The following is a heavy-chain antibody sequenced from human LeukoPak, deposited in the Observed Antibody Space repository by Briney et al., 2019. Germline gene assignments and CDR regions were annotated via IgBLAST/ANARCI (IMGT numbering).Heavy chain of an antibody. Sequence: SVKVSCKASGYTFTSYGISWVRQAPGQGLEWMGGIIPIFGTANYAQKFQGRVTITADESTSTAYMELSSLRSEDTAVYYCASTDYYGSGSRGYYYYYMDVWGKGTTVTISS. CDR1: GYTFTSYG. CDR2: IIPIFGTA. CDR3: ASTDYYGSGSRGYYYYYMDV. J-gene: IGHJ6*03. D-gene: IGHD3-10*01. V-gene: IGHV1-69*13.